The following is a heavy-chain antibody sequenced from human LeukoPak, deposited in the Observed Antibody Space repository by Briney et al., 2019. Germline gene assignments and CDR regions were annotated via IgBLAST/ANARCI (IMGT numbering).Heavy chain of an antibody. Sequence: ASVKVSCKASGYTFTGYYMHWVRQAPGQGLEWMGWINPNSGGTNYAQKFQGRVTMTEDTSTDTAYMELSSLRSEDTAVYYCATSYGYSSGWYFGYWGQGTLVTVSS. V-gene: IGHV1-2*02. CDR3: ATSYGYSSGWYFGY. CDR2: INPNSGGT. CDR1: GYTFTGYY. J-gene: IGHJ4*02. D-gene: IGHD6-19*01.